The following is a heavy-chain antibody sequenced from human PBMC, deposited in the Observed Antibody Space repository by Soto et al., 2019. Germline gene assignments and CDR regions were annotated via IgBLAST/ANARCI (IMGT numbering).Heavy chain of an antibody. Sequence: EVQLVESGGGLVQPGGSLRLSCAASRFTFSSYTMRWVRQAPGKGLEWISTIGGSAGGTYYADSVKGRFTISRDNSKSTLYLQMDSLRAEDTAVYYCAKVGGATIRNGMDVWGQGTTVTVSS. D-gene: IGHD3-16*01. CDR3: AKVGGATIRNGMDV. V-gene: IGHV3-23*04. CDR1: RFTFSSYT. CDR2: IGGSAGGT. J-gene: IGHJ6*02.